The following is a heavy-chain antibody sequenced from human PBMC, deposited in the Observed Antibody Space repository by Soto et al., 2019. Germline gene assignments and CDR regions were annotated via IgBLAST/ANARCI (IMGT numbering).Heavy chain of an antibody. Sequence: GGSLRLSCAACGFTLSSYSMNWVRQAPGKGLEWVSYISSSSSTIYYADSVKGRFTISGDNAKNSLYLQMNSLRDEDTAVYYCARGLRGYSSGWYGGQGPLVTVSS. V-gene: IGHV3-48*02. CDR3: ARGLRGYSSGWY. CDR1: GFTLSSYS. D-gene: IGHD6-19*01. CDR2: ISSSSSTI. J-gene: IGHJ4*02.